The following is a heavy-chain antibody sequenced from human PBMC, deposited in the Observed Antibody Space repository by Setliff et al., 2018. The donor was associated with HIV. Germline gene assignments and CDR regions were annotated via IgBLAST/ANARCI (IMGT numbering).Heavy chain of an antibody. D-gene: IGHD3-16*01. Sequence: LTCTVSGGSISSYYWSWIRQPAGKGLEWIGHIYTSGSTNYNPSLKSRVTMSVDTSKNQFSLKLSSVTAADTAVYYCARDVPWGDYYYYMDVWGKGTTVTVSS. CDR3: ARDVPWGDYYYYMDV. CDR2: IYTSGST. V-gene: IGHV4-4*07. J-gene: IGHJ6*03. CDR1: GGSISSYY.